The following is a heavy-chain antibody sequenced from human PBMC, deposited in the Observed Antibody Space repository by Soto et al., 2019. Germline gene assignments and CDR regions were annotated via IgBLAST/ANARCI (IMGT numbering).Heavy chain of an antibody. CDR3: ATQGLSDNHNSGMDV. CDR2: IVPIFGTA. D-gene: IGHD3-16*02. V-gene: IGHV1-69*12. J-gene: IGHJ6*02. Sequence: QVQLVQSGAEVKKPGSSVKVSCKASGGTFSSYAISWVRQAPGQGLEWMGGIVPIFGTADYAQKFQGRVTITADEYTTTAYMELSSLRSEDTAGYDCATQGLSDNHNSGMDVWGQGTTVTVSS. CDR1: GGTFSSYA.